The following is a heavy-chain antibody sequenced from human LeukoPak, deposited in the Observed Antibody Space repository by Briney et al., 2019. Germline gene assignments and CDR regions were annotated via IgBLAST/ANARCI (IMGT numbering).Heavy chain of an antibody. V-gene: IGHV3-30-3*01. CDR1: GFSFSGYA. CDR2: ISYGGSNE. Sequence: PGRSLRLSCAASGFSFSGYAMHWVRQAPGKGLEWVALISYGGSNEYYADSVKGRFTISRDSSKNTLYLQVNSLRPEDTAAYYCARVHSSDWFSIGYWGQGTLVTVSS. J-gene: IGHJ4*02. D-gene: IGHD6-19*01. CDR3: ARVHSSDWFSIGY.